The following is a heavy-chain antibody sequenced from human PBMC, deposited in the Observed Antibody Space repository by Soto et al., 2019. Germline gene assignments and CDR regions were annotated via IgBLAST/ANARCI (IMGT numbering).Heavy chain of an antibody. CDR2: IIPLLGIT. CDR3: ARDPRSITGTTSSEDFQH. CDR1: GGTFSGYA. V-gene: IGHV1-69*13. D-gene: IGHD1-20*01. J-gene: IGHJ1*01. Sequence: SVKVSCKASGGTFSGYAINWVRQAPGQGLEWMGGIIPLLGITDYGQKFQGRITIAADESTGTAYMDLRGLRSEDTAVYYCARDPRSITGTTSSEDFQHWGQGTLVTVSS.